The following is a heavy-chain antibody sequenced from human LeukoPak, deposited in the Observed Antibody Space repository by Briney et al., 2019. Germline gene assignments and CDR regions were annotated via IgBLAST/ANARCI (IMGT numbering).Heavy chain of an antibody. CDR1: GFTFSSYA. Sequence: GGSLTLSCTASGFTFSSYAMSWVRQAPGKGLEWVSAISGSGGSTYYADSVKGRFTISRDNSKNTLYLQMNSLRAEDTAVYYCAIEESIVGAVDYFDYWGQGTLVTVSS. D-gene: IGHD1-26*01. V-gene: IGHV3-23*01. CDR3: AIEESIVGAVDYFDY. J-gene: IGHJ4*02. CDR2: ISGSGGST.